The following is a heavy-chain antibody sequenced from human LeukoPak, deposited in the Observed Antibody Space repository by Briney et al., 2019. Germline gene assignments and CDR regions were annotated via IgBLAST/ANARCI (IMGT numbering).Heavy chain of an antibody. V-gene: IGHV3-11*01. J-gene: IGHJ4*02. CDR1: GFTFSDYY. Sequence: GGSLRLSCAASGFTFSDYYMSWIRQAPGKGLEWVSSVKGRFTISRDNAKNSVYLQMNSLRAEDTALYYCARGSGSSWYFYFDYRGQGTLVTVSS. D-gene: IGHD6-13*01. CDR3: ARGSGSSWYFYFDY.